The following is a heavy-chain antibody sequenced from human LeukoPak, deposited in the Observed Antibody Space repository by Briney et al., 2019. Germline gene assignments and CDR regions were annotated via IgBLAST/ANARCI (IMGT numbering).Heavy chain of an antibody. J-gene: IGHJ4*02. D-gene: IGHD2/OR15-2a*01. CDR2: ISVYSDNT. CDR1: GYTFTSYG. Sequence: GASVKVSCKASGYTFTSYGISWVRQAPGQGPEGIGWISVYSDNTNYTKKLQGRVTMTTDTSTSTAYMELRSLRSDDSAVYYCARRLLYKTMDYWGQGTLVTVSS. V-gene: IGHV1-18*01. CDR3: ARRLLYKTMDY.